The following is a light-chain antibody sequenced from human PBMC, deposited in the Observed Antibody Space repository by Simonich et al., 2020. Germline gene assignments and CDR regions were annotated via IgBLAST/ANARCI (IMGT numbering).Light chain of an antibody. CDR3: QQYYRTPWT. CDR1: QSVLYSSNNKNY. CDR2: WAS. Sequence: DIVMTQSPDSLAVSLGERATIHCKSSQSVLYSSNNKNYFAWYQQKPGQPPKLLLYWASTRETGVPDRFSGSGSGTDFTLTISSLQAEDVAVYYCQQYYRTPWTFGQGTKVEIK. V-gene: IGKV4-1*01. J-gene: IGKJ1*01.